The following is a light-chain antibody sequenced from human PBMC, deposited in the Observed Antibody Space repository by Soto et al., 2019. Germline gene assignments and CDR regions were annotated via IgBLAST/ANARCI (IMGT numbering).Light chain of an antibody. CDR2: DAS. CDR3: KKRSNWPST. J-gene: IGKJ4*01. V-gene: IGKV3-11*01. CDR1: QSVSSY. Sequence: EIVLTQSPATLSLSPGERAALSCRASQSVSSYLAWYQQKPGQAPRLLIYDASKRATGIPARFSGSGSGTDFTLTISSLVPEDFAVYYCKKRSNWPSTLGGGTKVDIK.